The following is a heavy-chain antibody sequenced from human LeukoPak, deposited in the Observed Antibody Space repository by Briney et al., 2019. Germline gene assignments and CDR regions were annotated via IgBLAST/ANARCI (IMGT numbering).Heavy chain of an antibody. Sequence: GGSLRLSCAASGFIVSSNYMSWVRQAPGKGLEWVSIIYSGGSTYYADSVKGRFTISRDNSKNTLYLQMNTLRAEDTAVYYCARHLSGDDIWGQGAMVTVSS. CDR1: GFIVSSNY. CDR2: IYSGGST. J-gene: IGHJ3*02. CDR3: ARHLSGDDI. D-gene: IGHD4-17*01. V-gene: IGHV3-53*01.